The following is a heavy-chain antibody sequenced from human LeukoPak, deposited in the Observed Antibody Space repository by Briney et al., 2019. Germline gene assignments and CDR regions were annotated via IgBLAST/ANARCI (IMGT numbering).Heavy chain of an antibody. CDR3: AREGRGWAFDI. Sequence: ASVKVSCKASGFTFTSSAVQWVRQAPGQGLEWMGWINPNSGGANYAQKFQGRVTMTRDTSISTAYMELSRLRSDDTAVYYCAREGRGWAFDIWGQGTMVTVSS. J-gene: IGHJ3*02. V-gene: IGHV1-2*02. D-gene: IGHD2-15*01. CDR2: INPNSGGA. CDR1: GFTFTSSA.